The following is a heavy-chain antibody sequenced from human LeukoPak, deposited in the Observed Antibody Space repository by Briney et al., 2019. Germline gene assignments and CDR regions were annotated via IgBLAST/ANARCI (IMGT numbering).Heavy chain of an antibody. CDR3: ARLSPVTKIKVSYWYFDL. J-gene: IGHJ2*01. Sequence: GGSLRLSCAASGFTFSSYAMSWVRQAPGKGLEWVSAISGSGGSTYYADSVKGRFTISRDNSKNTLYLQMNSLRVDDTAVYYCARLSPVTKIKVSYWYFDLWGQGTLVTVSS. D-gene: IGHD3-22*01. CDR1: GFTFSSYA. V-gene: IGHV3-23*01. CDR2: ISGSGGST.